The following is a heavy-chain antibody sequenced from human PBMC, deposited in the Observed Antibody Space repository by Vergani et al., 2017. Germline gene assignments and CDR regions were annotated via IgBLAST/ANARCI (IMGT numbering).Heavy chain of an antibody. CDR3: ARGEITMVRGVTYDY. CDR2: IYYSGST. D-gene: IGHD3-10*01. J-gene: IGHJ4*02. V-gene: IGHV4-31*03. CDR1: GGSISSGGYY. Sequence: QVQLQQWGAGLLKPSETLSLTCTVSGGSISSGGYYWSWIRQHPGKGLEWIGYIYYSGSTYYNPSLKRRVTISVDTSKNQFSLKLSSVTAADTAVYYCARGEITMVRGVTYDYWGQGTLVTVSS.